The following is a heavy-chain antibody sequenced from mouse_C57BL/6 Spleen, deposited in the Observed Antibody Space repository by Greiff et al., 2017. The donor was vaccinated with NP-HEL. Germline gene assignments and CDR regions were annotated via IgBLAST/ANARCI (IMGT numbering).Heavy chain of an antibody. Sequence: VQLQQSGAELARPGASVKLSCKASGYTFTSYGISWVKQRTGQGLEWIGEIYPRSGNTYYNEKFKGKATLTADKSSSPAYMELRSLPSEDSAVYFCARGGGTEFAYWGQGTLVTVSA. CDR2: IYPRSGNT. J-gene: IGHJ3*01. CDR3: ARGGGTEFAY. CDR1: GYTFTSYG. D-gene: IGHD4-1*01. V-gene: IGHV1-81*01.